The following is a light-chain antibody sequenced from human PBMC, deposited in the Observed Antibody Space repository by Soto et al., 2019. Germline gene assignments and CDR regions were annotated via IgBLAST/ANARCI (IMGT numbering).Light chain of an antibody. CDR3: QQYNSYSWT. J-gene: IGKJ1*01. V-gene: IGKV1-5*01. CDR1: QSIRSW. CDR2: DAS. Sequence: DILMTQSPSTLSASVGDRVTITCRASQSIRSWLAWYQQKPGKAPKLLIYDASSLESGVPSRFSGSGSGTEFTLTISSLQPDDFATYYCQQYNSYSWTFGQGTKVEIK.